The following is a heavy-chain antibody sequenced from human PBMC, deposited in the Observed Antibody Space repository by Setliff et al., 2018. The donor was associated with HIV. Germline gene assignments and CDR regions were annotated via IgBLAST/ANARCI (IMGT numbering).Heavy chain of an antibody. Sequence: PSETLSLTCTVSGGSISSGGYYWSWIRQPPGKEPEWIGSINHSGNTYYYPSLKSRVTMSVDTSKNQFSLRLSSVTATDTAVYYCARHRASSSGFPLDFWGQGILVTVSS. J-gene: IGHJ4*02. CDR1: GGSISSGGYY. CDR2: INHSGNT. CDR3: ARHRASSSGFPLDF. D-gene: IGHD6-6*01. V-gene: IGHV4-39*01.